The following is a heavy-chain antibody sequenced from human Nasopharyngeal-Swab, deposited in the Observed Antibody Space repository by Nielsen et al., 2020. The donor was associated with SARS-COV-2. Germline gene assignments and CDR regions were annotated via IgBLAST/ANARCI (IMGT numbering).Heavy chain of an antibody. J-gene: IGHJ3*02. V-gene: IGHV3-33*01. D-gene: IGHD3-16*02. CDR1: GFTFSSYG. CDR2: MWYDGSNK. Sequence: GESLKISCAASGFTFSSYGMHWVRQAPGKGLEWVAVMWYDGSNKYYADSVKGRFTISRDNSKNTLYLQMNSLRAEDTAVYYCARDAVMITFGGVIVSSDAFDIWGQGTMVTVSS. CDR3: ARDAVMITFGGVIVSSDAFDI.